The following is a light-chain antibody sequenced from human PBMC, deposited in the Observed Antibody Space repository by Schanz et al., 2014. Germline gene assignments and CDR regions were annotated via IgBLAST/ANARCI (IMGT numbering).Light chain of an antibody. CDR1: SSDVGGYNF. Sequence: QSALTQPASVSGSPGQSITISCTGSSSDVGGYNFVSWYQHHPGQAPKLLIYDVSKRPSGVSNRFSASKSGNTASLTISDLQAEDEADYYCSSYGGNLGVFGTGTKLTVL. CDR3: SSYGGNLGV. CDR2: DVS. J-gene: IGLJ1*01. V-gene: IGLV2-14*02.